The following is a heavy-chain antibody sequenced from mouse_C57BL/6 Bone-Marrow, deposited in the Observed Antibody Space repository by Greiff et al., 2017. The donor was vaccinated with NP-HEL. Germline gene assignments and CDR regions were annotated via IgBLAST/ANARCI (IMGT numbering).Heavy chain of an antibody. Sequence: EVQLVESGGGLVQPGGSLKLSCAASGFTFSDYYMYWVRQTPEKRLEWVAYISNGGGSTYYPDTVKGRFTISRDNAKNTLYLQMSRLKAGDTAMYYCARQNAYGGQGTLVTVSA. J-gene: IGHJ3*01. CDR1: GFTFSDYY. V-gene: IGHV5-12*01. CDR2: ISNGGGST. CDR3: ARQNAY.